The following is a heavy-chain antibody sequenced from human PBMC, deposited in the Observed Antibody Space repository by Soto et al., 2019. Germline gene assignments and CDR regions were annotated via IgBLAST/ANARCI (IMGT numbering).Heavy chain of an antibody. Sequence: QVQLVQSGAEVKKPGSSVKVSCKASGGTFSSYAISWVRQAPGQGLEWMGGIIPIFGPANYAKKFQGRVTITADESTSTAYMELSSLRSEDTAVYYCARRLYYYDSSGSLGSWFDPWGQGTLVTVSS. J-gene: IGHJ5*02. CDR2: IIPIFGPA. V-gene: IGHV1-69*01. CDR1: GGTFSSYA. CDR3: ARRLYYYDSSGSLGSWFDP. D-gene: IGHD3-22*01.